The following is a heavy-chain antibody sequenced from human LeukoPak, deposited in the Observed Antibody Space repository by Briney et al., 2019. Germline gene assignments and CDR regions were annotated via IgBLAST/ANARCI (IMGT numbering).Heavy chain of an antibody. CDR1: GFTFKLYW. Sequence: GGSLRLSCAASGFTFKLYWMHWVRQVPGRGPVWVSRINHDGSDTIYADSVRGRFTISRDDVKNTLYLQMNNLRAEDTAVYYCEAWAYRYCSTSCDAFDIWGQGTMVTVSS. CDR2: INHDGSDT. CDR3: EAWAYRYCSTSCDAFDI. V-gene: IGHV3-74*01. D-gene: IGHD2-2*01. J-gene: IGHJ3*02.